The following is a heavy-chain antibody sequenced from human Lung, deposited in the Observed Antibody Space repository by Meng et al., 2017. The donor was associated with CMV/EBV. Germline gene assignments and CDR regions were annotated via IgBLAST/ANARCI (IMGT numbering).Heavy chain of an antibody. J-gene: IGHJ6*02. CDR3: ARRADWNLYGVDV. D-gene: IGHD1-1*01. CDR1: GYRFSDHW. Sequence: GGSLRLSCKGSGYRFSDHWIAWVRQMPGKGLEWMGIVFPGDSDTRYSPSFQGQVTISADKSISTAYLQWSSLKASDTAIYYCARRADWNLYGVDVWGQGTTVTVSS. V-gene: IGHV5-51*01. CDR2: VFPGDSDT.